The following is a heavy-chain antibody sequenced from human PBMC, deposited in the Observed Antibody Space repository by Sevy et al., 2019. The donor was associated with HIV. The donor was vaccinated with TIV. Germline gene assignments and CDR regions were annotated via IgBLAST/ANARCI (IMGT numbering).Heavy chain of an antibody. V-gene: IGHV3-11*01. CDR3: ARDQAIFGVVIMTYYGMDV. D-gene: IGHD3-3*01. CDR2: ISSSGSTI. CDR1: GFTFSDYY. J-gene: IGHJ6*02. Sequence: GGSLRLSCAASGFTFSDYYMSWIRQAPGKGLECVSYISSSGSTIYYADSVKGRFTISRDNAKNSLYLQMNSLRAEDTAVYYCARDQAIFGVVIMTYYGMDVWGQGTTVTVSS.